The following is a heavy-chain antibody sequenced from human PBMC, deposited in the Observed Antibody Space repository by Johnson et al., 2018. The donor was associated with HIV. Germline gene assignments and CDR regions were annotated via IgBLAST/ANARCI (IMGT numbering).Heavy chain of an antibody. J-gene: IGHJ3*02. V-gene: IGHV3-33*06. D-gene: IGHD3-22*01. CDR1: GYTFSSYG. CDR2: IWYDGSNK. Sequence: VQLVESGGGVVQPGRSLRLSCAASGYTFSSYGMHWVRQAPGKELEWVAVIWYDGSNKYYADSVKGRLTISRDNSKSTLYLQMNSLRAEDTALYYCAKLTGYDTSGPAHKDDFDIWGQGTMVTVSS. CDR3: AKLTGYDTSGPAHKDDFDI.